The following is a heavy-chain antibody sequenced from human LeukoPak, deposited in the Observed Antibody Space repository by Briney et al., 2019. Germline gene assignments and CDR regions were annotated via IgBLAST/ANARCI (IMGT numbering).Heavy chain of an antibody. CDR2: ISYDGSNK. D-gene: IGHD3-10*01. CDR3: ARDEALLWFGEPLGN. CDR1: GFTFSSYA. V-gene: IGHV3-30-3*01. Sequence: GGSLRLSCAASGFTFSSYAMHWVRQAPGKGLEWVALISYDGSNKYYADSVKGRFTISRDNSRNTLYLQMNSLRAEDTAVYYCARDEALLWFGEPLGNWGQGTLVTVCS. J-gene: IGHJ4*02.